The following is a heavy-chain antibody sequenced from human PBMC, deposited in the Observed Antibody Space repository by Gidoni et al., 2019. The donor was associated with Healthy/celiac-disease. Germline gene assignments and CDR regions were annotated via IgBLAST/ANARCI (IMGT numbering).Heavy chain of an antibody. CDR3: ASRVVVVAGYYFDY. CDR2: IDPSDSYT. CDR1: GYSFTSYW. D-gene: IGHD2-15*01. Sequence: EVQLVQSGAEVKTPGESLRISCKGSGYSFTSYWISWVRQMPGKGLEWSGRIDPSDSYTNYSPSFQGHVTISAYKSISTAYLQWSSLKASDTAMYYCASRVVVVAGYYFDYWGQGTLVTVSS. V-gene: IGHV5-10-1*01. J-gene: IGHJ4*02.